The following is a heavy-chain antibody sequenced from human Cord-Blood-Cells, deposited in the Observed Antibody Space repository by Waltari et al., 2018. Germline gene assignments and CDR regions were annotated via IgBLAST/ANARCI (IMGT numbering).Heavy chain of an antibody. Sequence: QVQLQQWGAGLLKPSETLSLTCAVYGGSFSGYYWSWIRQPPGKGLEWIGEINHSGSTNYNPSLKSRVTISVDTSKSPFSLKLSSVTAADTAVYYCARGRWDIVVVVAALWYFDLWGRGTLVTVSS. D-gene: IGHD2-15*01. J-gene: IGHJ2*01. V-gene: IGHV4-34*01. CDR3: ARGRWDIVVVVAALWYFDL. CDR2: INHSGST. CDR1: GGSFSGYY.